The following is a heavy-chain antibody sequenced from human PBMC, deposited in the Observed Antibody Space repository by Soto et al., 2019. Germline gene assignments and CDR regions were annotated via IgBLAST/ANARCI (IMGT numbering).Heavy chain of an antibody. D-gene: IGHD3-10*01. J-gene: IGHJ4*02. CDR1: GESFSSNY. V-gene: IGHV4-34*01. CDR2: INHSGNT. Sequence: QVQLQQWGAGLLKPSETLSLTCAVYGESFSSNYWTWVRQPPGKGLEWIGEINHSGNTNYNPSLGSLVTISVDTSKNQFSLKLSSVTAADTAVYYCARGRRELGFWGQGALVTVSS. CDR3: ARGRRELGF.